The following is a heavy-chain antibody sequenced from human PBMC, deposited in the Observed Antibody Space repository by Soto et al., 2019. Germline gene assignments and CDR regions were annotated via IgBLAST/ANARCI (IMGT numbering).Heavy chain of an antibody. CDR3: ASPYYYDSSGYYTYYFDY. V-gene: IGHV1-69*13. CDR1: GGTFSSYA. J-gene: IGHJ4*02. CDR2: IIPIFGTA. D-gene: IGHD3-22*01. Sequence: SVKVSCKASGGTFSSYAISWVRQAPGQGLEWMGGIIPIFGTANYAQKFQGRVTITADESTSTAYKELSSLRSEDTAVYYCASPYYYDSSGYYTYYFDYWGQGTLVTVSS.